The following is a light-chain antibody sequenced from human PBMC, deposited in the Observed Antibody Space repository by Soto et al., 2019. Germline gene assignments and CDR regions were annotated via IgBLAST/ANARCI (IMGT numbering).Light chain of an antibody. V-gene: IGLV2-11*01. CDR3: CSYAGSNTEV. CDR1: SSDVGGYNY. Sequence: HSVLTQPRSVSGSPGQSVTISCTGTSSDVGGYNYVSWYQQHPSKAPKLMIYDVSKRPSGVPDRFSGSKSGNTASLTISGLQAEDEADYYCCSYAGSNTEVFGTGTKLTVL. CDR2: DVS. J-gene: IGLJ1*01.